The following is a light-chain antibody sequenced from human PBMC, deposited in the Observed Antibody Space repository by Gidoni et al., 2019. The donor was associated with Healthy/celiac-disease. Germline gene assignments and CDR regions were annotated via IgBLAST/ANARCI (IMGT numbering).Light chain of an antibody. J-gene: IGKJ1*01. CDR1: QSVSSSY. V-gene: IGKV3-20*01. CDR2: GAS. Sequence: EIVLTHSPATLSLSPGERATLSCRASQSVSSSYLAWYQQKPGQAPRLLIYGASSRATGIPDRCSGRGSGTDFTLTISRLEPEDFAVYYCQQYGSSPPGTFGQGTKVEIK. CDR3: QQYGSSPPGT.